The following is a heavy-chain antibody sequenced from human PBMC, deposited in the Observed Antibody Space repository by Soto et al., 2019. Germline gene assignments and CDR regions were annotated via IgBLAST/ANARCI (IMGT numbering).Heavy chain of an antibody. Sequence: PSETLSLTCTVTGVSIGTSGDYWGWVRQPPGKGLEWIGSVYRTGSVYYNPSLYNPSLESRLSITVDTSKNQFSLKLRSVTAADTAVYYCVDVFTRSTFGYWGQGTLVTVSS. J-gene: IGHJ4*02. CDR3: VDVFTRSTFGY. D-gene: IGHD3-10*02. V-gene: IGHV4-39*01. CDR1: GVSIGTSGDY. CDR2: VYRTGSV.